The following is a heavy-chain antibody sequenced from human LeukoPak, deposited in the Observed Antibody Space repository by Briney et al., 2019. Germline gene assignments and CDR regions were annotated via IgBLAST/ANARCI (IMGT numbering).Heavy chain of an antibody. J-gene: IGHJ4*02. V-gene: IGHV4-59*11. D-gene: IGHD3-16*01. CDR2: IHYTGGT. CDR3: ARDSPFKYDYVN. CDR1: GGSIRSHY. Sequence: SETLSLTCTVSGGSIRSHYWSWIRQPPGKGLEWIGYIHYTGGTNSHPSLKSRVTISVDTSKNQVSLKLGSVTVADTAMYYCARDSPFKYDYVNWGQGTLVTVSS.